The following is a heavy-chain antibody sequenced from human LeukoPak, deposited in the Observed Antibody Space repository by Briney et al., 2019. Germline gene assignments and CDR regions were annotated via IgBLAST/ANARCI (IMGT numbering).Heavy chain of an antibody. CDR2: ISYDGSNK. V-gene: IGHV3-30*04. CDR1: GFTFSSYA. J-gene: IGHJ4*02. CDR3: ARSYYEYYYDSSGYYRPYFDY. Sequence: GWSLRLSCAASGFTFSSYAMHWVRQAPGKGLEWVAVISYDGSNKYYADSVKGRFTISRDNSKNTLYLQMNSLRAEDTAVYYCARSYYEYYYDSSGYYRPYFDYWGQGTLVTVSS. D-gene: IGHD3-22*01.